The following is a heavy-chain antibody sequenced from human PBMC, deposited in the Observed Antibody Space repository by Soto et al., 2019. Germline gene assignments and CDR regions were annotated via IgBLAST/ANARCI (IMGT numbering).Heavy chain of an antibody. CDR1: GFTFSSFL. D-gene: IGHD1-7*01. J-gene: IGHJ4*02. CDR2: ISDSGGST. CDR3: AKNQERELPRVIDF. V-gene: IGHV3-64D*06. Sequence: DVQLVESGGGLIQPGGSLRLSCSGSGFTFSSFLMHWVRQAPGKGLEYVAGISDSGGSTYYADSVQGRFTISRDSSTLYLQMSCLRPEDTALYYCAKNQERELPRVIDFWGQGTLVTVSS.